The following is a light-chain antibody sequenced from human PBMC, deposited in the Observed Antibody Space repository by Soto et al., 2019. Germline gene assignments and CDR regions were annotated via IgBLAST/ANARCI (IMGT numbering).Light chain of an antibody. V-gene: IGLV3-10*01. CDR3: YSTDSSGNRP. Sequence: SYELTQAPSVSVSPGQTARVTCCGDALPKKYAYWYQQKSGQAPLLVIYEDSKRPSGIPERFSGSSSGTMATLTISGAQVEDEADYYCYSTDSSGNRPFGGGTKLTVL. J-gene: IGLJ2*01. CDR2: EDS. CDR1: ALPKKY.